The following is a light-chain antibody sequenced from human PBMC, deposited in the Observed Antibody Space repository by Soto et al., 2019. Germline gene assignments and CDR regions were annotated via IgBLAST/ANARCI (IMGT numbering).Light chain of an antibody. CDR3: QQYHSYPYS. CDR2: DAS. J-gene: IGKJ3*01. CDR1: QSFNRW. Sequence: DLQMSQSPSSLSASIGDSVTITCRASQSFNRWLAWYQQKPGSAPKLLIYDASSLQRGVPSRFSDSGSGTEFALTIPCLKPAEFATCDCQQYHSYPYSCGPGIQVHVK. V-gene: IGKV1-5*01.